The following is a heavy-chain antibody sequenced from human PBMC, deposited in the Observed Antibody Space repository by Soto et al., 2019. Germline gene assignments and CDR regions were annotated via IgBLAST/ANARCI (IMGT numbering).Heavy chain of an antibody. V-gene: IGHV1-69*01. CDR3: ARRGYSHDEYYYYGMDV. CDR2: IIPIFGTA. CDR1: GGTFSSYA. J-gene: IGHJ6*02. D-gene: IGHD5-18*01. Sequence: QVQLVQSGAEVKKPGSSVKVSCKASGGTFSSYAISWVRQAPGQWLEWMGGIIPIFGTANYAQKFQGRVTINADESTITAYMELSSLRSEDTAVYYCARRGYSHDEYYYYGMDVWGQGTTVTVSS.